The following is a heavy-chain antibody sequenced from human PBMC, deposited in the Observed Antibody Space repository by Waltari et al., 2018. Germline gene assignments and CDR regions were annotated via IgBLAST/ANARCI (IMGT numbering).Heavy chain of an antibody. Sequence: QVQLVQTGAEVLRPGAAVKVSWQASGYTFLNYAINWRRQAAGQGLAWMGWVNPNGGTTAYAQKFQGRISLTWDTFTRTAYMELSNLRSDDTAVFYCARGRDVFANFDYNWFDPWGQGTLVTVSS. CDR2: VNPNGGTT. CDR1: GYTFLNYA. D-gene: IGHD3-3*01. CDR3: ARGRDVFANFDYNWFDP. J-gene: IGHJ5*02. V-gene: IGHV1-8*02.